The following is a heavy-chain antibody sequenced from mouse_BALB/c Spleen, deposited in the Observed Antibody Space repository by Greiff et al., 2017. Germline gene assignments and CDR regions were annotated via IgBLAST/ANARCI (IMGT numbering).Heavy chain of an antibody. CDR2: IYPGDGST. D-gene: IGHD2-3*01. Sequence: QVQLQQSGPELVKPGASVKMSCKASGYTFTSYYIHWVKQRPGQGLEWIGWIYPGDGSTKYNEKFKGKTTLTADKSSSTAYMLLSSLTSENSAVYFCARFDGYFDYWGQGTTLTVSS. CDR1: GYTFTSYY. V-gene: IGHV1S56*01. J-gene: IGHJ2*01. CDR3: ARFDGYFDY.